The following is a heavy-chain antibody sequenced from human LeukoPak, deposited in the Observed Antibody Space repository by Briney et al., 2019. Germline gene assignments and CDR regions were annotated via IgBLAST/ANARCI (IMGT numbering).Heavy chain of an antibody. CDR2: IYYSGST. Sequence: KPSETLSLTCTVSGGSISSYYWSWIRQPPGKGLGWIGNIYYSGSTNYNPSLKSRVTISVDTAKNQFSLKLSSVTAADTAVYYCARVNDDIKRYYFDYGGQGTLVTVSS. D-gene: IGHD3-9*01. CDR3: ARVNDDIKRYYFDY. J-gene: IGHJ4*02. V-gene: IGHV4-59*01. CDR1: GGSISSYY.